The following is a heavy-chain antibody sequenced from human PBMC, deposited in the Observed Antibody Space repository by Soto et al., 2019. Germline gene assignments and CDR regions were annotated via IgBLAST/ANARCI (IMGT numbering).Heavy chain of an antibody. CDR1: GFTFDGYA. Sequence: PGGSLRLSCAASGFTFDGYAMSWVRQAPGKGLQWVSSIGGSGDGTYYADSVKGRFTISRDNSKNTLYLQMNSLGAEDTAVYYCARAREVTFVRMPSSHWGQGTLVTVSS. CDR2: IGGSGDGT. D-gene: IGHD2-21*02. V-gene: IGHV3-23*01. J-gene: IGHJ4*02. CDR3: ARAREVTFVRMPSSH.